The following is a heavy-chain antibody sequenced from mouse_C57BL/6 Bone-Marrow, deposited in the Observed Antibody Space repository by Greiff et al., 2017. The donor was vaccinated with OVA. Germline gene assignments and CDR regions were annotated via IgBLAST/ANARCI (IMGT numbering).Heavy chain of an antibody. V-gene: IGHV1-63*01. J-gene: IGHJ1*03. Sequence: QVQLQQSGAELVRPGTSVKMSCKASGYTFTNYWIGWAKQRPGHGLEWIGDIYPGGGYTNYNEKFKGKATLTADKYSSTAYMQFSSLTSEDSAIYYCARGTGKRRYFDVWGTGTTVTVSS. CDR2: IYPGGGYT. D-gene: IGHD4-1*01. CDR3: ARGTGKRRYFDV. CDR1: GYTFTNYW.